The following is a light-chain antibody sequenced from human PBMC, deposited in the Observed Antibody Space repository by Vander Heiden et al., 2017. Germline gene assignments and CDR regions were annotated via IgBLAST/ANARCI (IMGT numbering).Light chain of an antibody. J-gene: IGKJ1*01. CDR1: QNIHKW. CDR2: DAS. V-gene: IGKV1-5*01. CDR3: QQYYTFPWT. Sequence: IQMTQSPSTLSTSVEARVTISCLVSQNIHKWLAWYQQKPGKAPELLIYDASTMQSGVPSRFSGGGSGTEFTLTISSLQPDDFATYYCQQYYTFPWTFGRGTKVDI.